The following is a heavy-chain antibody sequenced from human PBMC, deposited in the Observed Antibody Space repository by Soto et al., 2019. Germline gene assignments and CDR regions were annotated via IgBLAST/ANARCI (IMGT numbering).Heavy chain of an antibody. J-gene: IGHJ5*02. V-gene: IGHV3-21*01. D-gene: IGHD2-21*02. Sequence: GGSLRLSAVASGFTSTIYSTKCVRPALGKGLEWGSSISSISSCIYYANSVTGRVTISRDNAKNSLYLQMNSLRAEDTAVYYWARVGDSNWFDPWGQGTLVTVSS. CDR3: ARVGDSNWFDP. CDR1: GFTSTIYS. CDR2: ISSISSCI.